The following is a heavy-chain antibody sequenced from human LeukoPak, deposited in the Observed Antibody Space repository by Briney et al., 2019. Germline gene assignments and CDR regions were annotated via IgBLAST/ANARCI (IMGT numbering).Heavy chain of an antibody. CDR3: ARQGYCTSPSCYARGDDAFDI. CDR2: ISAYSGNT. V-gene: IGHV1-18*01. Sequence: GASVKVSCKDSGYTFTNYGISWVRQAPGQGLEWTAWISAYSGNTNYAQNFQGRLTMTTDTSTNTAYMGLRSLRSDDTAVYYCARQGYCTSPSCYARGDDAFDIWGQGTMVTVSS. CDR1: GYTFTNYG. J-gene: IGHJ3*02. D-gene: IGHD2-2*01.